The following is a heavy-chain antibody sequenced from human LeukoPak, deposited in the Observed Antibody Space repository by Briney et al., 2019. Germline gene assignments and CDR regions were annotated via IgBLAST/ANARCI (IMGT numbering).Heavy chain of an antibody. J-gene: IGHJ4*02. CDR1: GGTFSSYA. CDR2: ITPILGIA. V-gene: IGHV1-69*04. CDR3: ARVTYDSSGYYPDY. Sequence: SVKVSCKASGGTFSSYAISWVRQAPGQGLEWMGRITPILGIANYAQKFQGRVTITADKSTSTAYMELSSLRSEDTAVYYCARVTYDSSGYYPDYWGQGTLVTVSS. D-gene: IGHD3-22*01.